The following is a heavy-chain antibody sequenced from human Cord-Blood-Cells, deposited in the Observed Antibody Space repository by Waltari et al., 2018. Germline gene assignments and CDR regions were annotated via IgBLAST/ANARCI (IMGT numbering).Heavy chain of an antibody. CDR3: ARGFWNYGACDI. Sequence: EVQLVESGGGLIQPGGSLRLSCAPSGFTVSSNYMSWVRRAPGKGMEWVSVIYSGGSRYYAYSVKVRFTISRDNSKNTLYLQMNSLRAEDTAVYYCARGFWNYGACDIWGQGTMVTVSS. CDR1: GFTVSSNY. V-gene: IGHV3-53*01. D-gene: IGHD1-7*01. CDR2: IYSGGSR. J-gene: IGHJ3*02.